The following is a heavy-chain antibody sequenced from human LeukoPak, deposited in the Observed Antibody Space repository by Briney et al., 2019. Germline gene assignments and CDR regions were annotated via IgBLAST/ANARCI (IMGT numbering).Heavy chain of an antibody. J-gene: IGHJ4*02. CDR3: ARVFCSSISCYADFDY. D-gene: IGHD2-2*01. V-gene: IGHV5-51*01. CDR1: GYNFTNYW. CDR2: IYPGDSDT. Sequence: GESLKISCQGSGYNFTNYWIGWVRQMPGKGLEWMGIIYPGDSDTRYSPSFQGRVTISADKSIRAAYLQWSSLKASDTAMYYFARVFCSSISCYADFDYWSQGTLVTVSS.